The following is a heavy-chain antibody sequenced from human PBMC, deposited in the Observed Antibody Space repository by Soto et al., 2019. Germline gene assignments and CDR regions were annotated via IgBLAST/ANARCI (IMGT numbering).Heavy chain of an antibody. J-gene: IGHJ4*02. D-gene: IGHD3-22*01. V-gene: IGHV4-39*01. CDR1: GGSISSSSFY. Sequence: SETLSLTCTVSGGSISSSSFYWGWIRQPPGKGLEWIGSFYYSGSTYYNASLKSRVTISIDTSKNQFSLKLSSVTAADTAVYYCARPNQPYYDSSGYYYVWGQGTLVTVSS. CDR3: ARPNQPYYDSSGYYYV. CDR2: FYYSGST.